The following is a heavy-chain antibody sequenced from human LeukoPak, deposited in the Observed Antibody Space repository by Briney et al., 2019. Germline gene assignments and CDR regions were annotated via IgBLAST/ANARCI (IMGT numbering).Heavy chain of an antibody. Sequence: SETLSLTCTVSGGSISSYYWSWIRQPPGKGLEWIGYIYYSGGTNYNPSLKSRVTISVDTYKNQFSLKLSSVTAAHTAVYYCAILLGDYYPYYFDYWGQGTLVTVSS. CDR3: AILLGDYYPYYFDY. CDR1: GGSISSYY. V-gene: IGHV4-59*01. J-gene: IGHJ4*02. CDR2: IYYSGGT. D-gene: IGHD4-17*01.